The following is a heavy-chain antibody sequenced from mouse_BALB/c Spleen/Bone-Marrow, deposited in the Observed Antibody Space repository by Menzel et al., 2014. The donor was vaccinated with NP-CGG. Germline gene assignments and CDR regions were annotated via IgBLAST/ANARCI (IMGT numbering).Heavy chain of an antibody. CDR2: INPSNGRT. J-gene: IGHJ2*01. CDR3: ARCYYGNYFDY. Sequence: QVQLQQPGAELVKPGASVKLSCKASGHTFTSYWMHWVKQRPGQGLEWIGEINPSNGRTNYNEKFKSKATLTVDKSSSTAYMRLSSLTSEDSAVYYCARCYYGNYFDYWGQGTTLTVSS. V-gene: IGHV1S81*02. D-gene: IGHD2-1*01. CDR1: GHTFTSYW.